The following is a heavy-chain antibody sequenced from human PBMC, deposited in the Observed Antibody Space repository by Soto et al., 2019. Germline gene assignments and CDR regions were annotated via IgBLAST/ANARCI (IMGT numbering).Heavy chain of an antibody. D-gene: IGHD3-22*01. J-gene: IGHJ4*02. Sequence: QGQLVESGGCVVQPGRSLRLSCAASGFTFSSYGMHWVRQAPGKGREWVAVKSYDGSNKYYANSVKGRFTISRDNSKNKLYMQLNSQRAEDTAVYYGAKEGPKVVNKGDGFGYWGQGTLVTVSS. V-gene: IGHV3-30*18. CDR3: AKEGPKVVNKGDGFGY. CDR1: GFTFSSYG. CDR2: KSYDGSNK.